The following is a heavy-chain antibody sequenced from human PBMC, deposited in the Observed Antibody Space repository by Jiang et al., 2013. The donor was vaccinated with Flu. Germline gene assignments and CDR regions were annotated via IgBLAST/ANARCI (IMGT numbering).Heavy chain of an antibody. CDR3: ARFAVRGVIITDWFDP. D-gene: IGHD3-10*01. CDR2: INHSGST. Sequence: LLKPSETLSLTCTVSGGSISSYYWSWIRQPPGKGLEWIGEINHSGSTNYNPSLKSRVTISVDTSKNQFSLKLSSVTAADTAVYYCARFAVRGVIITDWFDPWGQGTLVTVSS. V-gene: IGHV4-34*01. J-gene: IGHJ5*02. CDR1: GGSISSYY.